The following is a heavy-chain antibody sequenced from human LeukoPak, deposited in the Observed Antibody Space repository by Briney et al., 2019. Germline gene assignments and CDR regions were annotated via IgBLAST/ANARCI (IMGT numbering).Heavy chain of an antibody. V-gene: IGHV3-23*01. Sequence: GGSLRLSCAASGFTFSNYAMNWVRQAPGKGVEWVSAISGDGGNTFYADSVKGRFTITRDNSQNTLYVQMNSLRAEDTAVYYCAKGSRFGVVIIPYFDYWGQGTLVTVSS. CDR2: ISGDGGNT. J-gene: IGHJ4*02. CDR3: AKGSRFGVVIIPYFDY. D-gene: IGHD3-3*01. CDR1: GFTFSNYA.